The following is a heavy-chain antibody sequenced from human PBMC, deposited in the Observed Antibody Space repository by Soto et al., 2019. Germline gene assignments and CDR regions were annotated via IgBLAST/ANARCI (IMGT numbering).Heavy chain of an antibody. CDR2: MNPNSGNT. D-gene: IGHD1-20*01. CDR3: ARSDAYNFNWLDS. Sequence: QVQLVQSGAEVKTPGASVKVSCKASGYTFATYDINWVRQAPGQGLEWMGWMNPNSGNTGYAQKFQGRLTMTRDTALGVAHMELSSLRNEDTALYYCARSDAYNFNWLDSWGQGTLVTVSA. V-gene: IGHV1-8*01. J-gene: IGHJ5*01. CDR1: GYTFATYD.